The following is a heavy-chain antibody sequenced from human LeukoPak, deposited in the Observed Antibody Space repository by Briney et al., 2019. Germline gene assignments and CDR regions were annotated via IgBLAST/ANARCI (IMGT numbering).Heavy chain of an antibody. CDR3: ARDTGTYYYGSGTRGWFAP. Sequence: SETLSLTCTVSGGSISSYYWSWIRQPPGKGLEWIGSMYYSGSTHYNASLKSRDTSENQFSLKLTSVTAADTAVYYCARDTGTYYYGSGTRGWFAPWGQGTLVTVSS. V-gene: IGHV4-39*07. D-gene: IGHD3-10*01. J-gene: IGHJ5*02. CDR1: GGSISSYY. CDR2: MYYSGST.